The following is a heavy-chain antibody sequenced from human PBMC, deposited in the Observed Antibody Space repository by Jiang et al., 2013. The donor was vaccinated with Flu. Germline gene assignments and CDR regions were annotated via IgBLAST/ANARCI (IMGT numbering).Heavy chain of an antibody. CDR1: GGSISNYY. CDR2: VHQSGAT. V-gene: IGHV4-59*01. J-gene: IGHJ3*01. Sequence: GSGLVKPSETLSLTCSVSGGSISNYYWHWIRQPPGKGLEWIGYVHQSGATSYNPSLESRVIMSVDTFNNQFSLRLGSLTAADTAIYYCAREYSASDFWGQGTRVTVSS. CDR3: AREYSASDF. D-gene: IGHD2-21*01.